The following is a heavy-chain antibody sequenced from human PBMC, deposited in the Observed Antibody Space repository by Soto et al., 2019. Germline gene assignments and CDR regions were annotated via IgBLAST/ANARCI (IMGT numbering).Heavy chain of an antibody. D-gene: IGHD1-26*01. Sequence: EVQLVESGGDLVQPGGSLRLSCTASGFTFSTSWMHWVRQAPGKGLVWVSHINGDGSTTNYADSVKGRFTISRDNTKNTRYLHMHSLRVDDTAVYYCVTTSWYTGIVYWGQGILVPVSS. J-gene: IGHJ4*02. CDR3: VTTSWYTGIVY. CDR2: INGDGSTT. CDR1: GFTFSTSW. V-gene: IGHV3-74*02.